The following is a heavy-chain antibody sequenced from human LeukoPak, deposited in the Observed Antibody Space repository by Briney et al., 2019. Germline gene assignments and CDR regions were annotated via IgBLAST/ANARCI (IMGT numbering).Heavy chain of an antibody. CDR2: IRYVGINK. V-gene: IGHV3-30*02. CDR3: ASRGHVGSGTYSPYDY. J-gene: IGHJ4*02. Sequence: GGPLTLSCAASGFTFSTYGMHWLRQAPGKGLEWVSFIRYVGINKYYADSVKGRFTISRDNSRNTVYLQMPSLRDEDTAVYYCASRGHVGSGTYSPYDYWGQGTLVTVSS. D-gene: IGHD3-10*01. CDR1: GFTFSTYG.